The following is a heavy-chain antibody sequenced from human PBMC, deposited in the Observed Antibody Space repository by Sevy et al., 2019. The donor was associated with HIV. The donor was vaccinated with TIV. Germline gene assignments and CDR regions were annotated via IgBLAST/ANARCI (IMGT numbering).Heavy chain of an antibody. V-gene: IGHV3-48*01. Sequence: GGSLRLSCKASGFPFSSHIVTWVRQAPGKGLEWVSSISSRSGAIHYADSVKGRFAISRDNGKNSLFLQMNTLRAEDTAVYYCATTKVTAHIESWGQGTLVTVSS. CDR1: GFPFSSHI. D-gene: IGHD4-17*01. CDR3: ATTKVTAHIES. J-gene: IGHJ4*02. CDR2: ISSRSGAI.